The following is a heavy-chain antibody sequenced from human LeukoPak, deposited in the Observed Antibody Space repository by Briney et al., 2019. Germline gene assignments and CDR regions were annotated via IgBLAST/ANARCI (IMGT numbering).Heavy chain of an antibody. CDR3: ARAAGDSPPYYYYMDV. V-gene: IGHV4-38-2*02. CDR2: IDHSGST. Sequence: PSETLSLTCTVSGYSISSGYYWGWIRQPPGKGLEWTGSIDHSGSTYYNPSLKSRITISVDTSKNQFSLKLSSVTAADTAVYYCARAAGDSPPYYYYMDVWGKGTTVTVSS. CDR1: GYSISSGYY. D-gene: IGHD3-10*01. J-gene: IGHJ6*03.